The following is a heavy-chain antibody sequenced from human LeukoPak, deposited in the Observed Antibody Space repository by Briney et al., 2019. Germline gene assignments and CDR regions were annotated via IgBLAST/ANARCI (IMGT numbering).Heavy chain of an antibody. Sequence: GASVKVSCKASGGTFSSYAISWVRQAPGQGLEWMGGIIPIFGTANYAQKFQGRFTITADESTSTAYMALSSLRSEDRAVYYCASGEGPIFGVVVYYFDYWGQGTLVTVSS. CDR3: ASGEGPIFGVVVYYFDY. D-gene: IGHD3-3*01. CDR2: IIPIFGTA. J-gene: IGHJ4*02. CDR1: GGTFSSYA. V-gene: IGHV1-69*13.